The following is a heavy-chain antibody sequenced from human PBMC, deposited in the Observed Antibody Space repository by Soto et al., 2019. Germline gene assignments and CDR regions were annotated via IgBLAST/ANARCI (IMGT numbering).Heavy chain of an antibody. Sequence: ASVKVSCNASGYTFTGYDIDGLRQAPGQGLEWMGWINTNNGDTNYAQKFQGRVTMTRDSSISTAYLELSRLRSDDTAIYYCARLKSSYDSRGYSHYWRQGTLANASS. V-gene: IGHV1-2*02. CDR2: INTNNGDT. CDR3: ARLKSSYDSRGYSHY. D-gene: IGHD3-22*01. J-gene: IGHJ4*02. CDR1: GYTFTGYD.